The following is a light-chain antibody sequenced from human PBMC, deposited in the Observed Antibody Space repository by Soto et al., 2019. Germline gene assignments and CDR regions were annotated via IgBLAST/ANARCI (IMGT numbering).Light chain of an antibody. CDR3: QQYRSSPPWT. V-gene: IGKV3-20*01. CDR1: QSVSSSY. CDR2: GAS. Sequence: EIVLTQSPGTLSLSPGERATLSCRASQSVSSSYLAWYQQKPGQAPRLLIYGASSRATGIPDRFSGSGSGTDFTLTISRLVPEDFAVYYCQQYRSSPPWTFGQGTKVEIK. J-gene: IGKJ1*01.